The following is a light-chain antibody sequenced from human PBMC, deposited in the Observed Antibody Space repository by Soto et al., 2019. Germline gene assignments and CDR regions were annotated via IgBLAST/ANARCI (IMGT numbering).Light chain of an antibody. J-gene: IGKJ1*01. CDR3: QQYYNWRPR. CDR2: GSS. Sequence: EVVMTQSPATLSVSPGDTATLSCRASQSVSSSLAWYQQKPGQPPRLLIYGSSTRATGVPARFSGSGSGTKFTLTISRLQSEDFAVYYCQQYYNWRPRFGQGTKVDIK. CDR1: QSVSSS. V-gene: IGKV3D-15*01.